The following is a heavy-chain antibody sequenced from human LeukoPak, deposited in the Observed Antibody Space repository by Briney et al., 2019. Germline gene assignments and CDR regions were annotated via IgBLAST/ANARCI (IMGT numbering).Heavy chain of an antibody. CDR1: GFTFSNYW. J-gene: IGHJ1*01. CDR2: IKSDGST. Sequence: GGSLRLSCAASGFTFSNYWMPWVRQAPGKGLVWVSRIKSDGSTRYADSVKGRFTITRDNDKNTVSLQMNSPRAEDTGVYYCARAPSEIGGYYPEYFRHWGQGTLVTVSP. D-gene: IGHD3-22*01. CDR3: ARAPSEIGGYYPEYFRH. V-gene: IGHV3-74*01.